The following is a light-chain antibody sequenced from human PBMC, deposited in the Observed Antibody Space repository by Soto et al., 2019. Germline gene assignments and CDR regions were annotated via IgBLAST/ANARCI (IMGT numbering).Light chain of an antibody. CDR1: QSVSSN. Sequence: EIVMTQSPATLSVSPGERATLSCRASQSVSSNLAWYQQKPGQGPRLLIYGTSTRATGIPARFSGSGSGTEFTLTINSLQSVDFAVYYCQQSNNWPWTFGQGTKVEIK. CDR2: GTS. J-gene: IGKJ1*01. V-gene: IGKV3-15*01. CDR3: QQSNNWPWT.